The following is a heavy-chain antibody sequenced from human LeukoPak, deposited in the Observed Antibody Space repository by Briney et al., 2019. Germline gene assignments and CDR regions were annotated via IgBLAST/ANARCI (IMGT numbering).Heavy chain of an antibody. CDR3: AKDAPSGGYDYGY. CDR1: GFTFSSYN. J-gene: IGHJ4*02. V-gene: IGHV3-48*01. CDR2: ISSSSSTI. Sequence: SGGSLRLSCAASGFTFSSYNMNWVRQAPGKGLEWVSYISSSSSTIYYADSVKGRFTISRDNSKNTLYLQMNSLRAEDTAVYYCAKDAPSGGYDYGYWGQGTLVTVSS. D-gene: IGHD5-12*01.